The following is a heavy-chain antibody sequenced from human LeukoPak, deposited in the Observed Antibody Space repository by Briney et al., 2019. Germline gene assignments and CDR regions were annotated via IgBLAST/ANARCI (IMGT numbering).Heavy chain of an antibody. CDR3: AGIAAAGFDY. D-gene: IGHD6-13*01. CDR2: ISYDGSNK. J-gene: IGHJ4*02. CDR1: GFTFSSYG. V-gene: IGHV3-30*03. Sequence: HSGGSLRLSCAASGFTFSSYGMHWVRQAPGKGLERVAVISYDGSNKYYADSVKGRFTISRDNSKNTLYLQMNSLRAEDTAVYYCAGIAAAGFDYWGQGTLVTVSS.